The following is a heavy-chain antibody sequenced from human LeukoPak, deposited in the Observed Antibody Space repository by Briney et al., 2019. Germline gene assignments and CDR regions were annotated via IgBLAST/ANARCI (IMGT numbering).Heavy chain of an antibody. CDR3: ARDAGDDYYYYGMDV. Sequence: SQTLSLTCTASGGAISSLYWGWIRQPPGQELEWIGYIYYSGSTNYNPSLKSRVTISVDTSKNQFSLELSSVTAADTVVYYCARDAGDDYYYYGMDVWGQGTTVTVSS. V-gene: IGHV4-59*01. CDR1: GGAISSLY. D-gene: IGHD3-10*01. J-gene: IGHJ6*02. CDR2: IYYSGST.